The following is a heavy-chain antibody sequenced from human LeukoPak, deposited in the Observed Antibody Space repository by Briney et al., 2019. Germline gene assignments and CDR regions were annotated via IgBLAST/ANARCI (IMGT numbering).Heavy chain of an antibody. CDR3: AIGYCRGGSCDDEPGDAFDI. J-gene: IGHJ3*02. Sequence: HAASVKVSCKASGYTFTSYYIHWVRQAPGQGLEWMGIIYPSGGSTTYAQKSQGRVTMTRDMSTSTVYMELSSLRSEDTAVYYCAIGYCRGGSCDDEPGDAFDIWGQGTMVAVSS. D-gene: IGHD2-15*01. CDR2: IYPSGGST. CDR1: GYTFTSYY. V-gene: IGHV1-46*01.